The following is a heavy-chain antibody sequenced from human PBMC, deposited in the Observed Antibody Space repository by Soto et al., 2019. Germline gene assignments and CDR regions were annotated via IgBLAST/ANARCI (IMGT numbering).Heavy chain of an antibody. V-gene: IGHV1-8*01. CDR2: MNPNSGYT. CDR1: GYTFTNYD. CDR3: ARGSARYNWFDH. Sequence: ASVKVSCKASGYTFTNYDIIWLRQATEQGLEWLGWMNPNSGYTGYAQKFQGRVTMTRNTPINTAYMELGSLTSEDTAVYYCARGSARYNWFDHWGQVTLVTVS. J-gene: IGHJ5*02.